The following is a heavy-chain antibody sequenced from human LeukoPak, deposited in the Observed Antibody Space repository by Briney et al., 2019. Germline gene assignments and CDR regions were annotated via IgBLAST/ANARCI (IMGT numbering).Heavy chain of an antibody. Sequence: GGSLRLSCAASGFTFNNFGIHWVRQAPGKGPEWVAVIRYDGSDKYYADSVNGRFTISRDNSKNTLYLQMNRLRAEDTAVYYFAKDFVPTEGSGYYGFKDDNWGQGTMVTVSS. CDR3: AKDFVPTEGSGYYGFKDDN. CDR1: GFTFNNFG. D-gene: IGHD3-22*01. V-gene: IGHV3-33*06. J-gene: IGHJ3*02. CDR2: IRYDGSDK.